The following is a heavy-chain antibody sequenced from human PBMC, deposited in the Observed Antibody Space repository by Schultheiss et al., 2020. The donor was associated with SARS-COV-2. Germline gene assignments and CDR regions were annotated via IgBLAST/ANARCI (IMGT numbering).Heavy chain of an antibody. J-gene: IGHJ4*02. Sequence: GESLKISCAASGFTFSSYAMSWVRQAPGKGLEWVAAMSFDGFSTYYLHSVKDRFTISRDSSKNTVDLQMDSLRAEDTAVYYCAREGYTSGRCGNFDKWGPGTLVTVSS. CDR1: GFTFSSYA. V-gene: IGHV3-30*03. CDR3: AREGYTSGRCGNFDK. D-gene: IGHD2-15*01. CDR2: MSFDGFST.